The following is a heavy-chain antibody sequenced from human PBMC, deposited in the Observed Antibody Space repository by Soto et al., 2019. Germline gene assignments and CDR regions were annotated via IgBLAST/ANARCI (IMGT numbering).Heavy chain of an antibody. CDR3: AKDKFSGVAGTVFDY. J-gene: IGHJ4*02. CDR2: ISGSGGST. D-gene: IGHD6-19*01. V-gene: IGHV3-23*01. Sequence: GGSLRLSCAASGFTFSSYAMSWVRQAPGKGLEWVSAISGSGGSTYYADSAKGRFTISRDNSKNTLYLQMNSLRAEDTAVYYCAKDKFSGVAGTVFDYWGQGTLVTVSS. CDR1: GFTFSSYA.